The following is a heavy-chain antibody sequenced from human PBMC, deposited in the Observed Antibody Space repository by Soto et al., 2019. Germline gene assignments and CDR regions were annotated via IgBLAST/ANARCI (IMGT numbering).Heavy chain of an antibody. CDR2: IGVSGGLT. V-gene: IGHV3-23*01. J-gene: IGHJ4*02. D-gene: IGHD1-1*01. CDR3: AKDLGGVDTWNDFDY. Sequence: PGGSLRPSCAASGFTFRSYAMSWVRQAPGKGLEWVSAIGVSGGLTYYVDSVKGRFTISRDNSQNTLYLQMNSLRAEDTAVYYCAKDLGGVDTWNDFDYWGQGTLVTVS. CDR1: GFTFRSYA.